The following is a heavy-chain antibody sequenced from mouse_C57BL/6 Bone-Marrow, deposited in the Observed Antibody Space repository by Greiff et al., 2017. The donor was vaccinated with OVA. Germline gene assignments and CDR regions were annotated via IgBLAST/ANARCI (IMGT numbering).Heavy chain of an antibody. D-gene: IGHD2-1*01. CDR2: IDPSDSET. Sequence: QVQLQQPGAELVRPGSSVKLSCKASGYTFTSYWMHWVKQRPIQGLEWIGNIDPSDSETHYNQKFKDKATLTVDKSSSTAYMQLSSLTSEDSAVYYGARGGKRGYAMDYWGQGTSVTVSS. V-gene: IGHV1-52*01. CDR3: ARGGKRGYAMDY. CDR1: GYTFTSYW. J-gene: IGHJ4*01.